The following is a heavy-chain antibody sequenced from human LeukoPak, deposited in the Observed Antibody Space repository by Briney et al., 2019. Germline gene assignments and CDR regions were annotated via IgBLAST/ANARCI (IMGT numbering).Heavy chain of an antibody. CDR1: GGSISSYY. Sequence: VKPSETLSLTRTVSGGSISSYYWSWIRQPPGKGLEWIGYIYYSGSTNYNPSLKSRVTISVDTSKNQFSLKLSSVTAADTAVYYCARYRGGDCPDAFDIWGQGTMVTVSS. CDR3: ARYRGGDCPDAFDI. V-gene: IGHV4-59*01. D-gene: IGHD2-21*02. CDR2: IYYSGST. J-gene: IGHJ3*02.